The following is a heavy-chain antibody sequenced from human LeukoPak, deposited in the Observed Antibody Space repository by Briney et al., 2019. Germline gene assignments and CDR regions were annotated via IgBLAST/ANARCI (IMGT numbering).Heavy chain of an antibody. CDR2: IGWSSGSI. CDR1: GFTFDDYA. D-gene: IGHD3-3*01. Sequence: GGSLRLSCATSGFTFDDYAMHWVRQAPGKGLEWVSSIGWSSGSIGYADSVKGRFTISRDNAKNSLYLQMNSLRAEDTALYYCTKDTKRRLRGLWNADSYYGMDVWGQGTTVTVSS. J-gene: IGHJ6*02. CDR3: TKDTKRRLRGLWNADSYYGMDV. V-gene: IGHV3-9*01.